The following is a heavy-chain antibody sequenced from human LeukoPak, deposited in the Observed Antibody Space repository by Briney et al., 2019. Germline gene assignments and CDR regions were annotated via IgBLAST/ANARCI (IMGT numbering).Heavy chain of an antibody. D-gene: IGHD6-19*01. CDR1: GYTFTDYY. Sequence: VASVKVSFKASGYTFTDYYMHWVRQAPGQGLEWVGWINPNSGGTNYAQKFQGRVTMTRDTSISTAYMELSRLRSDDTAVYYCARDLGIAVAGLPAGYWGQGTLVTVSS. V-gene: IGHV1-2*02. CDR3: ARDLGIAVAGLPAGY. CDR2: INPNSGGT. J-gene: IGHJ4*02.